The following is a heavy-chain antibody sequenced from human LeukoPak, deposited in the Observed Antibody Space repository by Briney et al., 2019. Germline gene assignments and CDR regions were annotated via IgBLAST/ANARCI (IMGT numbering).Heavy chain of an antibody. CDR1: GGSISSSSYY. J-gene: IGHJ3*02. Sequence: SETLSLTCTVSGGSISSSSYYWGWIRQPPGKGLEWIGSIYYSGSTYYNPSLKSRVTISVDTSKNQFSLKLSSVTAADTAVYYCARPGYYGSGDAFDIWGQGTMVTASS. D-gene: IGHD3-10*01. CDR3: ARPGYYGSGDAFDI. V-gene: IGHV4-39*01. CDR2: IYYSGST.